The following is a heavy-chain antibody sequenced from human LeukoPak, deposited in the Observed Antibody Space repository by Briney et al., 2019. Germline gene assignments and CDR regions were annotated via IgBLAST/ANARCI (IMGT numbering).Heavy chain of an antibody. V-gene: IGHV3-74*01. D-gene: IGHD2/OR15-2a*01. J-gene: IGHJ6*02. CDR2: INSDGSTT. Sequence: GGSLRLSCAASGFTFSNYWMHWVRQAPGKGLVWVSRINSDGSTTNYADSVKGRFTISRDNAKNTLFLQMNSLRAEDTAVYYCASLQNVPSYYYYYVMDVRGQGTTVTVSS. CDR3: ASLQNVPSYYYYYVMDV. CDR1: GFTFSNYW.